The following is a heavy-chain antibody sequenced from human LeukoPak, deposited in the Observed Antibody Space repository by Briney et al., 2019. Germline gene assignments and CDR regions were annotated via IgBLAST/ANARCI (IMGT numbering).Heavy chain of an antibody. CDR3: ARTVYGSGSYYLPLDY. J-gene: IGHJ4*02. CDR2: INQDGSEK. CDR1: GFTFSRYW. D-gene: IGHD3-10*01. V-gene: IGHV3-7*04. Sequence: GGSLRLSCAASGFTFSRYWMSWVRQAPGKGLEWVANINQDGSEKHSVDSVKGRFTISRDNAKNSLNLQMNSLRAEDTAVYYCARTVYGSGSYYLPLDYWGQGSLVTVSS.